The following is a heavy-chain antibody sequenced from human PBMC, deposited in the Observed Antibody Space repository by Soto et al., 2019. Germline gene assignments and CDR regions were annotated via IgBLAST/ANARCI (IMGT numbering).Heavy chain of an antibody. CDR1: GYTFTTYY. CDR2: INPSGGST. D-gene: IGHD5-18*01. Sequence: QVQLVQSGAEVKKPGASVKVSCETSGYTFTTYYMHWVRRAPGQGLEWMGMINPSGGSTSYAQKFQGRVTMTRDTSPRTIYMELSSLRRDDTAIYYCARRAYNYANMDVWGQGTTVTVSS. J-gene: IGHJ6*02. CDR3: ARRAYNYANMDV. V-gene: IGHV1-46*01.